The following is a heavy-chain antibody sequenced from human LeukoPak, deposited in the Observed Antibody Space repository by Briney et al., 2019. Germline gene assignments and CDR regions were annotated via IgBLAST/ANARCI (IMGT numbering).Heavy chain of an antibody. V-gene: IGHV3-73*01. CDR2: IRSKANSYAT. J-gene: IGHJ4*02. Sequence: GGSLRLSCAASGFTFSGSAMHWVRQASGKGLEWVGRIRSKANSYATAYAASVKGRFTISRDDSKNTAYLQMNSLKTEDTAVYYCTRTFYGDYVGTFDYWGQGTLVTVSS. CDR3: TRTFYGDYVGTFDY. CDR1: GFTFSGSA. D-gene: IGHD4-17*01.